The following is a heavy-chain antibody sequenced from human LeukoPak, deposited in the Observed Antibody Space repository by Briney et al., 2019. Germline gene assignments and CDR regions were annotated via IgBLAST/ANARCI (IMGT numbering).Heavy chain of an antibody. CDR2: ILPDGRDT. Sequence: GASVKVSCKASGYTFAAHHTHWVRQAPGQGLEWMGWILPDGRDTKYSQKFQDGMTLTTDTSTNTAYMELSRLIPDDTAVYYCSGRYGPGPVWGQGTLISASP. CDR1: GYTFAAHH. J-gene: IGHJ4*02. V-gene: IGHV1-2*02. D-gene: IGHD3-10*01. CDR3: SGRYGPGPV.